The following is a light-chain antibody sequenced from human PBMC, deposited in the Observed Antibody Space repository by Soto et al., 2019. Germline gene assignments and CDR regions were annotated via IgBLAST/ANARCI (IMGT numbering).Light chain of an antibody. CDR1: SSDVGGYTY. V-gene: IGLV2-8*01. J-gene: IGLJ1*01. CDR2: EVS. Sequence: QSALTQPPSASGSPGQSVTISCTGTSSDVGGYTYVSWYQQHPGKAPKLMIYEVSKRPSGVTDRFSGSKSGNTASLTVSGLQAEDDDDYYCSSYAGSNRVFGTGTKVTVL. CDR3: SSYAGSNRV.